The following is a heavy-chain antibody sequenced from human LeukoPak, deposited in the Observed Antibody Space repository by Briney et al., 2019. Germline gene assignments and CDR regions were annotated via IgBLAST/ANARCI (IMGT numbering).Heavy chain of an antibody. V-gene: IGHV3-66*01. J-gene: IGHJ4*02. D-gene: IGHD2-15*01. CDR2: IYSGGST. CDR1: EFSVGSNY. Sequence: PGGSLRLSCAASEFSVGSNYMTWVRQAPGKGLEWVSLIYSGGSTYYAGSVKGRFTISRDNSKNTLYLQMNSLRAEDTAVYYCARGNVAVSRDYWGQGTLVTVSS. CDR3: ARGNVAVSRDY.